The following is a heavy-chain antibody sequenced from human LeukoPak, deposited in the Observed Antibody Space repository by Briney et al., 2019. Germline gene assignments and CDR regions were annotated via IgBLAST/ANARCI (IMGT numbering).Heavy chain of an antibody. CDR2: IYCSGST. D-gene: IGHD3-10*01. Sequence: SETLSLTCTVSGGSISSGGYYWSWIRQHPGKGLEWIGYIYCSGSTYYNPSLKSRVTISVDTSKNQFSLKLSSVTAADTAVYYCARTPVGSGNYYFDYWGQGTLVTVSS. V-gene: IGHV4-31*03. CDR1: GGSISSGGYY. J-gene: IGHJ4*02. CDR3: ARTPVGSGNYYFDY.